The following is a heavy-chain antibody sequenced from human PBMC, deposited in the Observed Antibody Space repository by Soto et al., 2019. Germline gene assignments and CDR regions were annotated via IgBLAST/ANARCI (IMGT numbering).Heavy chain of an antibody. D-gene: IGHD1-1*01. CDR3: AKAPWNLAHTHYFDF. V-gene: IGHV3-30-3*01. J-gene: IGHJ4*02. CDR1: GFIFSSYA. Sequence: QVQLVQSGAEVKKPGRSLRLSCAASGFIFSSYAMHWVRQAPGKGLEWVAVISSDGSNRYYADSVGGRFTISRDNSENTVYLHMSSLTGDDTAVFYCAKAPWNLAHTHYFDFWGQGTLVTVSS. CDR2: ISSDGSNR.